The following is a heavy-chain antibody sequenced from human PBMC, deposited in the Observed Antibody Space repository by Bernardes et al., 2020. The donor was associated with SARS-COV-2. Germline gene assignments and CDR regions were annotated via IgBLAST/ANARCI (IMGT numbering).Heavy chain of an antibody. J-gene: IGHJ3*02. D-gene: IGHD3-22*01. Sequence: GGSLRLSCAASGFTFSSYSMNWVRQAPGKGLEWVSSISSSSSYIYYADSVKGRFTISRDNAKNSLYLQMNSLRAEDTAVYYCARWPLQRRLGYYDSSGYYPDAFDIWGQGTMVTVSS. CDR1: GFTFSSYS. CDR3: ARWPLQRRLGYYDSSGYYPDAFDI. V-gene: IGHV3-21*01. CDR2: ISSSSSYI.